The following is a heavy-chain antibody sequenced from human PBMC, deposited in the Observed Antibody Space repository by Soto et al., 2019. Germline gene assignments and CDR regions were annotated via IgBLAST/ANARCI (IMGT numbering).Heavy chain of an antibody. CDR1: GDSISSSNW. D-gene: IGHD6-13*01. Sequence: SETLSLTCAVSGDSISSSNWWTWVRQPPGKGLEWIGDIYQTGITNSNPSLKSRVTMSIDKSKNQFSLKLTSVTAADTAVYYCARYSAPGFYYYFALDAWGQGTTATVSS. CDR3: ARYSAPGFYYYFALDA. CDR2: IYQTGIT. V-gene: IGHV4-4*02. J-gene: IGHJ6*02.